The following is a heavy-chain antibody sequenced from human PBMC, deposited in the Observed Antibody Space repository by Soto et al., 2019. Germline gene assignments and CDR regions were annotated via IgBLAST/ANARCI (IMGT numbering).Heavy chain of an antibody. D-gene: IGHD6-6*01. CDR3: AKDAAALVRYYFYYYMDV. Sequence: EVQLLESGGGLVQPGESLRLSCAASGFTFRSFAMSWVRQAPGKGLEWVSAISGSGGRTSYADSVKGRFTISRDNSKNTLYLQMNSLRAEDTAVYYCAKDAAALVRYYFYYYMDVWGKGTTVTVSS. V-gene: IGHV3-23*01. J-gene: IGHJ6*03. CDR2: ISGSGGRT. CDR1: GFTFRSFA.